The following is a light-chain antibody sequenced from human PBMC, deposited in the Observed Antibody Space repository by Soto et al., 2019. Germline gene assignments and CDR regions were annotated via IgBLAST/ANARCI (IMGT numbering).Light chain of an antibody. Sequence: QSVLTQPPSVSGAPGQRVTISCTGSSSNIGAGYDVHWYQQRPGTAPKLLIFGNTNRPSGVPDRFSGSKSGTSASLAITGLQAEDEGDYYCQSNDSTLSARYVFGTGTKVTVL. J-gene: IGLJ1*01. CDR2: GNT. CDR1: SSNIGAGYD. CDR3: QSNDSTLSARYV. V-gene: IGLV1-40*01.